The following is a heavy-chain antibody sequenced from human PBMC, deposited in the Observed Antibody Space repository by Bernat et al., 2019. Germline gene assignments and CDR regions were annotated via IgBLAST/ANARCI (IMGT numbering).Heavy chain of an antibody. CDR2: IWYDGSNK. Sequence: QVQLVESGGGVVQPGRSLRLSCAASGFTFSSYGMHWVRQAPGKGLEWVAVIWYDGSNKYYADSVKGRFTISRDNSKNTLYLQMNSLRAEDTAGYYCARAGVSGSYSNAPFDYWGQGTLVTVSS. D-gene: IGHD1-26*01. CDR3: ARAGVSGSYSNAPFDY. CDR1: GFTFSSYG. J-gene: IGHJ4*02. V-gene: IGHV3-33*01.